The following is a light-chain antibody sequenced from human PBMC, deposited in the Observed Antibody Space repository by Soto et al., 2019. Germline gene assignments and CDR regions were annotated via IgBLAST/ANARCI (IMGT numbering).Light chain of an antibody. CDR2: EVS. CDR1: SSDGGGYNY. CDR3: SSYTSSSNVV. Sequence: QSALTQPASVSGSPGQSITISCTGTSSDGGGYNYVSWYQQHPGKDPKLMIYEVSNRPSGGCNRFSGSKSGNTASLTISALQPEDEAAYYCSSYTSSSNVVFGGGTKLTVL. V-gene: IGLV2-14*01. J-gene: IGLJ2*01.